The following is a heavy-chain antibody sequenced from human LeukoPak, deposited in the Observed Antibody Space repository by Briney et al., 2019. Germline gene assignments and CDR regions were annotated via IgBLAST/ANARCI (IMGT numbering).Heavy chain of an antibody. D-gene: IGHD3-10*01. J-gene: IGHJ4*02. CDR3: ARSRTRGLYYFDY. V-gene: IGHV3-23*01. CDR1: GFTFSTFA. CDR2: IFPSGGEI. Sequence: GGSLRLSCAASGFTFSTFAMIWVRQPPGKGLEWVSSIFPSGGEIHYADSVRGRFTISRDNSKSTLYLQMNSLRAEDTALYYCARSRTRGLYYFDYWGQGTLVTVSS.